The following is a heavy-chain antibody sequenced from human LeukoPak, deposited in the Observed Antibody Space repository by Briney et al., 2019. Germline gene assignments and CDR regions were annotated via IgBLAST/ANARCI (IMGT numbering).Heavy chain of an antibody. CDR1: GGSISSYY. CDR2: IYTSGST. V-gene: IGHV4-4*07. Sequence: SETLSLTCTVSGGSISSYYWSWIRQPAGKGLEGIGRIYTSGSTNYNPSLKSRVTMSVDTSKNQFSLKLSSVTAADTAVYYCARWSGGWSASAFDIWGQGTMVTVSS. CDR3: ARWSGGWSASAFDI. J-gene: IGHJ3*02. D-gene: IGHD3-3*01.